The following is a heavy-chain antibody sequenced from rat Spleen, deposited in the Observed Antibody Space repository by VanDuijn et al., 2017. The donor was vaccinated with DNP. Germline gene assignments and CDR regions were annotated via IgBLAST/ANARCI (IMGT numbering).Heavy chain of an antibody. V-gene: IGHV3-1*01. D-gene: IGHD1-10*01. Sequence: EVRLQESGPGLVRPSLSLSLTCSVTGYSITTNYWGWIRKFPGNTMEWIGHIHFSGSTNYNPSLKSRVSITRDSSKNQFFLQLNSVTTEDTATYYCARLGTTNYLGYWGQGVMVTVSS. CDR1: GYSITTNY. J-gene: IGHJ2*01. CDR2: IHFSGST. CDR3: ARLGTTNYLGY.